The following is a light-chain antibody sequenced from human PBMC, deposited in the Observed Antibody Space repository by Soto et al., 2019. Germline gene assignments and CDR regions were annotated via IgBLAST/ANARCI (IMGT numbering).Light chain of an antibody. J-gene: IGKJ2*01. CDR3: QQSYSTLYT. Sequence: DIQMTQSPSSLSASVGDRVTITCRASQSISSYLNWYQQKPGKAPKLLISAASSLQSGVPSRFSGSGSGTDFTLTISSLQPEDFATYYCQQSYSTLYTFGQGTKLEI. CDR1: QSISSY. CDR2: AAS. V-gene: IGKV1-39*01.